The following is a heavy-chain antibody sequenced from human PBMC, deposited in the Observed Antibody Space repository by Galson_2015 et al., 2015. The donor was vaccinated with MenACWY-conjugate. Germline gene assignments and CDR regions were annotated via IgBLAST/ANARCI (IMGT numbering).Heavy chain of an antibody. V-gene: IGHV4-39*07. Sequence: ETLSLTCTVSGDSIRSYDSYWGWIRQPPGKGLEWVGSVLSTGSTYSSPSLQSRVTMSVDTSKNQFSLKLTSVTAADTAIYYCTRGRDEYKLGNYWGQGTLVIVSS. D-gene: IGHD5-24*01. CDR2: VLSTGST. CDR1: GDSIRSYDSY. J-gene: IGHJ4*02. CDR3: TRGRDEYKLGNY.